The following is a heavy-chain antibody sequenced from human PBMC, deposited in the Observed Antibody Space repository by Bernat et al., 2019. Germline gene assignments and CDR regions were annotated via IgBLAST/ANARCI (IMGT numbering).Heavy chain of an antibody. V-gene: IGHV3-33*01. CDR2: IFDDGSHR. CDR3: ARAQPSGAWFRGFDS. J-gene: IGHJ5*01. CDR1: GFSFKNHV. D-gene: IGHD6-19*01. Sequence: QVQLVESGGAVVQPGRSLRLSCAASGFSFKNHVMHWVRQAPGRGLEWVALIFDDGSHRLYADFLKDRFTISRDNSNNMLYLEMSSLRVDDTARYYCARAQPSGAWFRGFDSWGQGTLVTVSS.